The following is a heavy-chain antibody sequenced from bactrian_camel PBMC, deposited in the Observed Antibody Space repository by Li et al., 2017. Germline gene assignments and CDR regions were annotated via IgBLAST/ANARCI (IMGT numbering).Heavy chain of an antibody. CDR1: GFTFSNYY. V-gene: IGHV3S1*01. CDR2: ISGGGTT. Sequence: HVQLVESGGGLVLPGGSLRLSCTASGFTFSNYYMNWVRQAPGKGLDRVSSISGGGTTSYADSVKGRFTISRGNAKNTLYLQLNALKPEDTAMYYCAKDLAGGSKGQGTQVTVS. D-gene: IGHD7*01. J-gene: IGHJ4*01.